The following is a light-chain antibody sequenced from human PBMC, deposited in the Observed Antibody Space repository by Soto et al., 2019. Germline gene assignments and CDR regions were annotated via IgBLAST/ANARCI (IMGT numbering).Light chain of an antibody. Sequence: EIQMTQSPSTLSASVGDRVTITCRASQSISSWLAWYQKKPGKAPKLLIFDASNLQSGVPSRFSGSGSGTAFTLTISSLQPDDFATYYCQQYNDYSGTFGQGTKVESK. J-gene: IGKJ1*01. V-gene: IGKV1-5*01. CDR3: QQYNDYSGT. CDR1: QSISSW. CDR2: DAS.